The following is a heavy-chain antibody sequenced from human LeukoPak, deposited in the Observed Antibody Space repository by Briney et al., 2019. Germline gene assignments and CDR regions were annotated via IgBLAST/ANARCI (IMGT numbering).Heavy chain of an antibody. J-gene: IGHJ4*02. CDR3: AREKAYYDSSGYYSLFDY. Sequence: PGGSLRLSCAASGFTFGSYWMSWSRQAPGRGREWVANIKQDGYEKDYVNTVKGGVTISSDNAKNSLNLQMNSLRDDDTAVYDCAREKAYYDSSGYYSLFDYWGQGTLVTASS. CDR2: IKQDGYEK. CDR1: GFTFGSYW. D-gene: IGHD3-22*01. V-gene: IGHV3-7*03.